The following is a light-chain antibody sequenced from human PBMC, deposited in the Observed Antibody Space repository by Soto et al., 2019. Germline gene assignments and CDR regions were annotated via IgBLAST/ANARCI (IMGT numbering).Light chain of an antibody. CDR2: QGT. V-gene: IGLV1-47*01. CDR3: SVWDDSLSGRV. J-gene: IGLJ2*01. Sequence: QSVLTQPPSASGTPGQRVTISCSGRSSNIGSNYVSWYQQHPGTAPHPLIYQGTQRPSGVPVRFSGSKSVPSASLAISGLRSEDEAHYYCSVWDDSLSGRVFGAGTKLTV. CDR1: SSNIGSNY.